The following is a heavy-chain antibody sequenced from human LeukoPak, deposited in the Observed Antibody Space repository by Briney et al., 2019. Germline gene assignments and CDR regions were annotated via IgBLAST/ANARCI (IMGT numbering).Heavy chain of an antibody. CDR1: GFTFSSHW. J-gene: IGHJ4*02. CDR2: IKQDGSAK. CDR3: ARDNGWSADF. Sequence: PGGSLRLSCAASGFTFSSHWISWVRQAPGKGLEWVANIKQDGSAKPYVDSVKGRFTISRDNAKNSLFLQMNSLRAEDTAVYYCARDNGWSADFWGQGTLVTVSS. V-gene: IGHV3-7*03. D-gene: IGHD2-15*01.